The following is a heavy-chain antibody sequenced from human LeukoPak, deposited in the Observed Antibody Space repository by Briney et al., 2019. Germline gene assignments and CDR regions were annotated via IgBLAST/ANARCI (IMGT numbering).Heavy chain of an antibody. V-gene: IGHV4-61*02. D-gene: IGHD2-15*01. J-gene: IGHJ5*02. CDR3: ARVRGSLNWFDP. Sequence: SETLSLTCTVSGGSISGGSYYWRWIRQPAGKGLEWIGRIYTSGSTNYNPSLKSRVTISVDTSKNQFSLKLSSVTAADTAVYYCARVRGSLNWFDPWGQGTLVTVSS. CDR1: GGSISGGSYY. CDR2: IYTSGST.